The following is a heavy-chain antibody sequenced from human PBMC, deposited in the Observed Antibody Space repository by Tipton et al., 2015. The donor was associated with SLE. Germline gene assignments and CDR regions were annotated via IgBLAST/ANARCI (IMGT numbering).Heavy chain of an antibody. Sequence: GSLRLSCTVSGDSIRGYFWSWFRQSPGKGLEWVSAISGSGGSTYYADSVKGRFTISRDNSKNTLYLQMNSLRAEDTAVYYCAKNMVQGVSRSAFDIWGQGTMVTVSS. J-gene: IGHJ3*02. CDR1: GDSIRGYF. CDR3: AKNMVQGVSRSAFDI. V-gene: IGHV3-23*01. CDR2: ISGSGGST. D-gene: IGHD3-10*01.